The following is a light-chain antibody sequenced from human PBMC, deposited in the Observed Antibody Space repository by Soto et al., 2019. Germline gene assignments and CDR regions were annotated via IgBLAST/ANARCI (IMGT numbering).Light chain of an antibody. CDR3: LQEHNYPRT. J-gene: IGKJ2*01. Sequence: AIQLTQSPSSLSASVGDIVTISCRASQAIAEDLGWYQQRPGTAPKLLIYAASTSQSGVPSRFSGSGSGTDFSLTISSLQPEDFATYYCLQEHNYPRTFGQGTKVDI. CDR2: AAS. CDR1: QAIAED. V-gene: IGKV1-6*02.